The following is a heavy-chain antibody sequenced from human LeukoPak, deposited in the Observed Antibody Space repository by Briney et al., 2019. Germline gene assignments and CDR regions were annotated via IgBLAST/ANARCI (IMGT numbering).Heavy chain of an antibody. CDR3: ARGDFCSSTNCYLRPMDV. J-gene: IGHJ6*03. CDR2: IYYSGST. CDR1: GGSISDYY. Sequence: PSETLSLTCTVSGGSISDYYWNWIRQPPGKGLEWIGYIYYSGSTTYNPSLKSRLIMSADTAKNQFSLKLRSVTAADTAVYYCARGDFCSSTNCYLRPMDVWGKGTTVTVSS. V-gene: IGHV4-59*01. D-gene: IGHD2-2*01.